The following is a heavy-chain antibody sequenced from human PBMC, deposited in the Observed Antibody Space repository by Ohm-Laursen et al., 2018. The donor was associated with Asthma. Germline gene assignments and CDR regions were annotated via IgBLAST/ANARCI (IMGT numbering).Heavy chain of an antibody. J-gene: IGHJ4*02. CDR3: ARVLDDSSGYGFDF. CDR2: IYYSGST. CDR1: GGSISSGDYY. D-gene: IGHD3-22*01. Sequence: TLSLTCTVSGGSISSGDYYWSWIRQPPGKGLEWIGYIYYSGSTYYNPSLKSRVTISVDTSKNQFSLKLSTVTAADTAVYYCARVLDDSSGYGFDFWGQGTLVPVTS. V-gene: IGHV4-30-4*01.